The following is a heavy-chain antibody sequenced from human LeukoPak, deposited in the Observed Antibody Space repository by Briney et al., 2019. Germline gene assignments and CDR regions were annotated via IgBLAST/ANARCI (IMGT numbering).Heavy chain of an antibody. D-gene: IGHD6-13*01. J-gene: IGHJ6*02. CDR1: GFTFNSYG. CDR3: AKDLTAAGTFCYGMDV. Sequence: QTGGSLRLSCAASGFTFNSYGMHWVRQAPGKGLEWVAVISYDGSNKYYADSVKGRFTISRDNSKNTLYLQMNSLRAEDTAVYYCAKDLTAAGTFCYGMDVWGQGTTVTVSS. CDR2: ISYDGSNK. V-gene: IGHV3-30*18.